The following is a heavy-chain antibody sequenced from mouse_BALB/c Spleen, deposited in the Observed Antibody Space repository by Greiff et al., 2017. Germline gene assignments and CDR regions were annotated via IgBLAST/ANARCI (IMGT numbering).Heavy chain of an antibody. J-gene: IGHJ1*01. CDR2: ISNGGGST. Sequence: EVKLVESGGGLVQPGGSLKLSCAASGFTFSSYTMSWVRQTPEKRLEWVAYISNGGGSTYYPDTVKGRFTISRDNAKNTLYLQMSSLKSEDTAMYYCARAIYYGPHWYFDVWGAGTTVTVSS. CDR1: GFTFSSYT. D-gene: IGHD2-1*01. CDR3: ARAIYYGPHWYFDV. V-gene: IGHV5-12-2*01.